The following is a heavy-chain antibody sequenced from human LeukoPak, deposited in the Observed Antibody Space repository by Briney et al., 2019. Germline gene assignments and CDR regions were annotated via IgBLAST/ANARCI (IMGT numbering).Heavy chain of an antibody. V-gene: IGHV4-34*01. Sequence: SETLSLTCTVSGGSISSYYWSWIRQPPGKGLEWIGEINHSGSTNYNSSLKSRVTISVDTSKNQFSLNLSSVTAADTAVYYCAREMGQTGDYFDYWGQGTLVTVSS. D-gene: IGHD7-27*01. CDR1: GGSISSYY. J-gene: IGHJ4*02. CDR2: INHSGST. CDR3: AREMGQTGDYFDY.